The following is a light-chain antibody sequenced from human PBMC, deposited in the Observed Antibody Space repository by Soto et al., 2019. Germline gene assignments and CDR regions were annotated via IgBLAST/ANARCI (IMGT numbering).Light chain of an antibody. Sequence: QSVRTQPPSVSGAPGQMVTISCTGSSSNIGAGYDVHWYQQRPGTAPKLLIFGNTNRPSGVPDRFSGSKSGTSASLAITGLQAEDEGDYYCQSYDSTLSARYVFGTGTRSPS. CDR1: SSNIGAGYD. CDR3: QSYDSTLSARYV. J-gene: IGLJ1*01. V-gene: IGLV1-40*01. CDR2: GNT.